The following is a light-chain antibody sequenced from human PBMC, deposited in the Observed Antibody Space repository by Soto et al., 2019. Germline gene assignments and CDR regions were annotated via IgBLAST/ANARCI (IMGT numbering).Light chain of an antibody. V-gene: IGLV2-8*01. J-gene: IGLJ1*01. CDR3: TSFAGTNNFPYV. CDR1: SSDVGAYDY. CDR2: EIN. Sequence: QSALTQPPAASGSPGQSVTISCTGTSSDVGAYDYVSWYQQHPGKAPKLMIYEINTRHSGVPDPFSGSKSGNTASLTVSGRTAEDEPHYSCTSFAGTNNFPYVFVTGTKVTVL.